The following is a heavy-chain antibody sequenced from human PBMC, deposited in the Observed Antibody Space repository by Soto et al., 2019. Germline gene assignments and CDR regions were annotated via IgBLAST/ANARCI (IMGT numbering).Heavy chain of an antibody. J-gene: IGHJ4*02. CDR1: GYTFTRYG. D-gene: IGHD6-13*01. V-gene: IGHV1-18*01. CDR2: ISAYYCNT. Sequence: QVQLVQSGAEVKKPGASVRVSCKASGYTFTRYGIIWVRQAPGQGLEWMGWISAYYCNTNYAQKFQGRVTRTTDTSTITAYMELRSLRSDDTAGYDCARDLAAGTCDYLGQGILVTFSA. CDR3: ARDLAAGTCDY.